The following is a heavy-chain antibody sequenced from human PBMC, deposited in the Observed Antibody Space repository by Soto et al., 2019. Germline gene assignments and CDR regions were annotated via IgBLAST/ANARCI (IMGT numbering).Heavy chain of an antibody. D-gene: IGHD2-8*01. J-gene: IGHJ4*02. CDR2: ISYGGNT. CDR3: ARAPMVLTRSYFDS. CDR1: GGSISNFY. Sequence: ASETLSLTCTVSGGSISNFYWSWIRQPPGKGLEWIGYISYGGNTNYNPSLKSRVSISVDTSKNQFSLNLTSVTAADTAVYYCARAPMVLTRSYFDSWGQGTQVTVYS. V-gene: IGHV4-59*01.